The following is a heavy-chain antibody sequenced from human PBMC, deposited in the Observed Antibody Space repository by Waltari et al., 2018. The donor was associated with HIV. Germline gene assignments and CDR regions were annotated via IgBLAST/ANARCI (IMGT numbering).Heavy chain of an antibody. Sequence: EVQLLESGGGLVQPGGSLRLSCAASGFTFSSYAMSWVSQAPGKGLEWVAAIRNIGGSTYYADAVKGRFTISRDNSKNTLYLQMNSLRDEDTAVYYCAKDLSSISMIVPRSYFDYWGQGTLVTVSS. CDR3: AKDLSSISMIVPRSYFDY. D-gene: IGHD3-22*01. CDR2: IRNIGGST. J-gene: IGHJ4*02. CDR1: GFTFSSYA. V-gene: IGHV3-23*01.